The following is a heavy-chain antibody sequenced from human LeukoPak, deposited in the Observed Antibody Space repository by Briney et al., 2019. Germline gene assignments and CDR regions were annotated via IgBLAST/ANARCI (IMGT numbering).Heavy chain of an antibody. CDR1: GFTFDDYA. Sequence: GRSLRLSCAASGFTFDDYAMHWVRQAPGKGLEWVSGISWNSGSIGYADSVKGRFTISRDNSKNTLYLQMNSLRAEDTAVYYCARTALWFGELTGGMDVWGKGTTVTVSS. V-gene: IGHV3-9*01. CDR2: ISWNSGSI. J-gene: IGHJ6*04. CDR3: ARTALWFGELTGGMDV. D-gene: IGHD3-10*01.